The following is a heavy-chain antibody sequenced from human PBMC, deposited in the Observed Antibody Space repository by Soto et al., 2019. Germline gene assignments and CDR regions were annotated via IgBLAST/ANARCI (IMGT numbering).Heavy chain of an antibody. CDR2: INHSGST. V-gene: IGHV4-34*01. J-gene: IGHJ4*02. D-gene: IGHD2-15*01. CDR1: GGSFSGDY. Sequence: QLQLQHWGAGLLKPSETLSLTCAVYGGSFSGDYWSWIRQPPGKRLEWIGEINHSGSTNYNPSRKSRVTLAADTSKGQFCLKLSAVTYADTAVYYWARGRCSAPYCDSYFDSCGQGTLVTVSS. CDR3: ARGRCSAPYCDSYFDS.